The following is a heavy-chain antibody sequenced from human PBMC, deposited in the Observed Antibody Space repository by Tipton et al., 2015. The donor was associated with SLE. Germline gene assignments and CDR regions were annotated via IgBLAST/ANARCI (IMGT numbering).Heavy chain of an antibody. CDR2: INGDGSTT. CDR3: TRVESTSWAFDI. D-gene: IGHD2/OR15-2a*01. CDR1: GFTFSSHW. V-gene: IGHV3-74*01. Sequence: SLRLSCAASGFTFSSHWMHWVRQAPGKGLVWVSRINGDGSTTNYADSVKGRFTISRDNAKNTLYLQMNSLGAEDTAVYYCTRVESTSWAFDIWGQGTIVTVSS. J-gene: IGHJ3*02.